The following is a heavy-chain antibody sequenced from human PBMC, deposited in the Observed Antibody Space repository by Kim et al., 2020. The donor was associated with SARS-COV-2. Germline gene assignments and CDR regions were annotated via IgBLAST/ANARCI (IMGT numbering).Heavy chain of an antibody. CDR1: GFTFSSYA. J-gene: IGHJ4*02. CDR3: AKDDSLILWFGDGGYFDY. Sequence: GGSLRLSCAASGFTFSSYAMSWVRQAPGKGLEWVSAISGSGGSTYYADSVKGRFTISRDNSKNTLYLQMNSLRAEDTAVYYCAKDDSLILWFGDGGYFDYWGQGTLVTVSS. V-gene: IGHV3-23*01. CDR2: ISGSGGST. D-gene: IGHD3-10*01.